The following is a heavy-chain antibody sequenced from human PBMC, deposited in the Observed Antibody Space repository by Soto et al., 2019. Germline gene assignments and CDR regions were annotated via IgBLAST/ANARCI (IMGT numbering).Heavy chain of an antibody. CDR3: AVVPAAISWFDP. D-gene: IGHD2-2*01. CDR2: INHSGST. CDR1: GGSFSGYY. J-gene: IGHJ5*02. V-gene: IGHV4-34*01. Sequence: PSETLSLTCAVYGGSFSGYYWSWIRQPPGKGLEWIGEINHSGSTNYNPSLKSRVTISVDTSKNQFSLKLSSVTAADTAVYYCAVVPAAISWFDPWGQGTLVTVSS.